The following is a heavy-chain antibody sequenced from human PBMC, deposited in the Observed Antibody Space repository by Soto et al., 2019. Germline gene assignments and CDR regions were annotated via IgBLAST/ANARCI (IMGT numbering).Heavy chain of an antibody. CDR1: GGSISSGGYY. V-gene: IGHV4-31*03. CDR2: IYYSGST. D-gene: IGHD4-17*01. J-gene: IGHJ6*02. CDR3: ARDRAVTTKNYYGMDV. Sequence: QVQLQESGPGLVKPSQTLSLTCTVSGGSISSGGYYWSWIRQHPGKGLEWIGYIYYSGSTYYNPSLKRRVTISVDTYTTQFSLKLSSVTAADTAVYYCARDRAVTTKNYYGMDVWGQGTTVTVSS.